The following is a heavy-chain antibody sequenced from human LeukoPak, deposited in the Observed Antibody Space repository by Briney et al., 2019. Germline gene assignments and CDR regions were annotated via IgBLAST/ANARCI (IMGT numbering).Heavy chain of an antibody. J-gene: IGHJ4*02. Sequence: PSETLSLTCTVSGGSTGSDYWSWIRQPPGKGLEWIGYIYYSGSTNYNPSLKSRVTISVDTSKNQFSLKLSSVTAADTAVYYCARGPPVFDYWGQGTLVTVSS. V-gene: IGHV4-59*01. CDR3: ARGPPVFDY. CDR1: GGSTGSDY. CDR2: IYYSGST.